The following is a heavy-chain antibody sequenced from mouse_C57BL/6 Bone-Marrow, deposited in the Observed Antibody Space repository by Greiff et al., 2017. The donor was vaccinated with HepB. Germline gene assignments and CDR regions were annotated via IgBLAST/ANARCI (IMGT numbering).Heavy chain of an antibody. CDR3: ARDEGSSSWFAY. J-gene: IGHJ3*01. CDR2: ISYSGST. Sequence: EVKLLESGPGMVKPSQSLSLTCTVTGYSITSGYDWHWIRHFPGNKLEWMGYISYSGSTNYNPSLKSRISITHDTSKNHFFLKLNSVTTEDTATYYCARDEGSSSWFAYWGQGTLVTVSA. CDR1: GYSITSGYD. V-gene: IGHV3-1*01. D-gene: IGHD6-1*01.